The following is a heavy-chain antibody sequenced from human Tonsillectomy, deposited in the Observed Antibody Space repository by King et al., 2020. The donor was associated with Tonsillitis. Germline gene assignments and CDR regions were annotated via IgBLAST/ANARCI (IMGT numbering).Heavy chain of an antibody. CDR1: GASISGGDYY. Sequence: VQLQESGPGLVKPSQTLSLTCTVSGASISGGDYYWSWIRQHPGKGLGGIWDIYERANAYYSPSLKSRLTISMDTSKNKFSLNLSSVTAADTAVYFCGKYEGGVFDPWGQGTLVTVSS. D-gene: IGHD2-15*01. CDR2: IYERANA. CDR3: GKYEGGVFDP. V-gene: IGHV4-31*03. J-gene: IGHJ5*02.